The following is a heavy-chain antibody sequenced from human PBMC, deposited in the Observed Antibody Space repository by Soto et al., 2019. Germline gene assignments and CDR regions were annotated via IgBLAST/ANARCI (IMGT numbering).Heavy chain of an antibody. J-gene: IGHJ6*02. CDR2: IYYSGST. Sequence: SETLSLTCTVSGGSISSYYWSWIRQPPGKGLEWIGYIYYSGSTNYNPSLKSRVTISVDTSKNQFSLKLSSVTAEDTAVYYCAKDLQWLVRQDYYGMDVWGQGTTVTVSS. CDR3: AKDLQWLVRQDYYGMDV. V-gene: IGHV4-59*01. D-gene: IGHD6-19*01. CDR1: GGSISSYY.